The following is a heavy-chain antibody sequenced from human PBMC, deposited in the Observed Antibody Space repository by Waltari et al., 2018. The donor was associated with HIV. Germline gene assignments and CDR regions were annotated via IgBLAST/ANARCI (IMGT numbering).Heavy chain of an antibody. Sequence: QVQLQQWGAGLLKPSETLSLTCAVYGGSFSGYSWSWIRQPPGKGLEWIGEINHSGSTNYNPSLKSRVTISVDTSKNQFSLKLSSVTAADTAVYYCARGVSDDFWSGYWYYFDYWGQGTLVTVSS. CDR3: ARGVSDDFWSGYWYYFDY. CDR2: INHSGST. J-gene: IGHJ4*02. CDR1: GGSFSGYS. V-gene: IGHV4-34*01. D-gene: IGHD3-3*01.